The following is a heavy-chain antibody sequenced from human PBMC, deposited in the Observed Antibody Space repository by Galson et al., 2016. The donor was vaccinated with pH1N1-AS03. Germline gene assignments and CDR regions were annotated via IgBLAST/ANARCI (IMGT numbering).Heavy chain of an antibody. CDR1: GYTFTTYG. CDR3: VRESEISGVVFFNY. Sequence: SVKVSCKASGYTFTTYGISWVRQAPGQGLEWMGWISAYYGDTHFAHKFQERVTLTRDTSMATAYLELRNLRSDDTAVYYCVRESEISGVVFFNYWGQGTLVTVAS. D-gene: IGHD3-3*01. V-gene: IGHV1-18*01. CDR2: ISAYYGDT. J-gene: IGHJ4*02.